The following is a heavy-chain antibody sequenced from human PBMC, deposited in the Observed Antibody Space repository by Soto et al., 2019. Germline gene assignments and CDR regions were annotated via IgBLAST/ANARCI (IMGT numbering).Heavy chain of an antibody. CDR2: VSDNGGSRGGT. J-gene: IGHJ3*02. D-gene: IGHD2-21*01. CDR1: GFIFNNSA. CDR3: ARAQAVVIAPLDI. Sequence: GGSLRLSCKASGFIFNNSAMTWVRHAPGQGLQWVASVSDNGGSRGGTYYADSVKGRFTISRDNSKNTLYLQLDSLTGADTAVYYCARAQAVVIAPLDIWGRRTMVTVS. V-gene: IGHV3-23*01.